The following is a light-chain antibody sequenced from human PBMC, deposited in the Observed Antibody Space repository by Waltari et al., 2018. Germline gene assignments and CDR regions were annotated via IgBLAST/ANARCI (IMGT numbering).Light chain of an antibody. CDR2: EVT. CDR3: NSFAVGSKFV. J-gene: IGLJ1*01. Sequence: QSALTQPPSAAGSPGQPVTISCPGTSSAVRRSNYDSGYQQHPGKPPNPMIYEVTKPPPGVPDRFSGSKSGNTASLTVSGLQVEDEADYYCNSFAVGSKFVFGTGTKVTVL. V-gene: IGLV2-8*01. CDR1: SSAVRRSNY.